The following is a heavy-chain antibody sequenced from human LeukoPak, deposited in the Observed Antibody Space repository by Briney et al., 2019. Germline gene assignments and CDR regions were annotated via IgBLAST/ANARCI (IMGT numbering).Heavy chain of an antibody. CDR2: IDSYGSST. Sequence: PAGTLRLSCAASGFTFSSYWMHWVRQAPGKGLVWVSRIDSYGSSTYFADPVKGRFTISRANAKNTLYLQMNRLRAEATAVYYCASSTYSGSHWDAFDIWGQGTMVTVSS. V-gene: IGHV3-74*01. J-gene: IGHJ3*02. CDR3: ASSTYSGSHWDAFDI. CDR1: GFTFSSYW. D-gene: IGHD1-26*01.